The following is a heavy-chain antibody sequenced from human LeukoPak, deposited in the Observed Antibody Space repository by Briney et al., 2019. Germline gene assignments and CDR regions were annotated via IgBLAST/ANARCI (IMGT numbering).Heavy chain of an antibody. CDR2: IKQDGSEK. D-gene: IGHD3-10*01. J-gene: IGHJ4*02. CDR1: GFTFSSYW. Sequence: PGGSLRLSCAASGFTFSSYWMSWVRQAPGKGLEWVANIKQDGSEKYYVDSVKGRFTISRDNAKSSLYLQMNSLRAEDTAVYYCAKTVWFGELFPFDYWGQGTLVTVSS. V-gene: IGHV3-7*01. CDR3: AKTVWFGELFPFDY.